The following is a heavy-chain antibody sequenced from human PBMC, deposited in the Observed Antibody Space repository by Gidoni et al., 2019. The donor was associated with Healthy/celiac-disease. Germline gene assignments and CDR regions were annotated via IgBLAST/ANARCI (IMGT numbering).Heavy chain of an antibody. CDR3: VKPRGYSGYDFDY. Sequence: EVQLVESGGGLVQPGGSLRLSGSASGFAFSSYAIHWVRQAPGKGLEYVSAISSNGGSTYYADSVKGRFTISRDNSKNTLYLQMSSLRAEDTAVYYCVKPRGYSGYDFDYWGQGTLVTVSS. V-gene: IGHV3-64D*09. CDR2: ISSNGGST. D-gene: IGHD5-12*01. CDR1: GFAFSSYA. J-gene: IGHJ4*02.